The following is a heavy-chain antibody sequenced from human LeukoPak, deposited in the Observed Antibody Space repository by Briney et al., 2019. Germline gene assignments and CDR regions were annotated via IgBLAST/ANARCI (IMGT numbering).Heavy chain of an antibody. D-gene: IGHD3-22*01. CDR2: IRYDGSNK. V-gene: IGHV3-30*02. CDR1: GFTFSSYG. J-gene: IGHJ4*02. Sequence: PGGSLRLSCAASGFTFSSYGMHWVRQAPGKGLEWVAFIRYDGSNKYYADSVKGRFTISRDNSKNTLYLQMNSLRAEDTAVYYCAKVGPDYYDSSGKSLIDYWGQGTLVTVSS. CDR3: AKVGPDYYDSSGKSLIDY.